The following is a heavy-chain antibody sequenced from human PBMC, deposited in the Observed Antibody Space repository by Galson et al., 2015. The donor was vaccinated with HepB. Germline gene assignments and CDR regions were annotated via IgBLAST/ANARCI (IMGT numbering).Heavy chain of an antibody. Sequence: SVKVSCKASGGTFSSYAISWVRQAPGQGLEWMGGIIPIFGTANYAQKFQGRVTITADKSKSTAYMELSSLRSEDTAVYYCAREGIAARYFDYWGQGTLVTVSS. CDR3: AREGIAARYFDY. CDR2: IIPIFGTA. D-gene: IGHD6-6*01. CDR1: GGTFSSYA. J-gene: IGHJ4*02. V-gene: IGHV1-69*06.